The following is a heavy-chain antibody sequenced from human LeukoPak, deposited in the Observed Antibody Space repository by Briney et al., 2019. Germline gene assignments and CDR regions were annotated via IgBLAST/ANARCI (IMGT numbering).Heavy chain of an antibody. D-gene: IGHD6-13*01. CDR1: GYTFTGYY. Sequence: GASVKVSCKCSGYTFTGYYMLWVRQAPGQGLEWMGWINPNNGDTKFAQNFQGRVTLTRDMSITTAYMEINRLRSDDTAVYYCARDPIAAPDHYAYWSQGTVVIVST. CDR3: ARDPIAAPDHYAY. V-gene: IGHV1-2*02. J-gene: IGHJ4*02. CDR2: INPNNGDT.